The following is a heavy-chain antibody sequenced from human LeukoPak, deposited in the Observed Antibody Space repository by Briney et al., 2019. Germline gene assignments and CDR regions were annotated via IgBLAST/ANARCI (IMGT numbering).Heavy chain of an antibody. V-gene: IGHV1-69*13. J-gene: IGHJ5*02. CDR1: GGTFSSYA. CDR2: IIPIFGTA. D-gene: IGHD6-13*01. Sequence: ASVKVSCKASGGTFSSYAISWVRQAPGQGLEWMGGIIPIFGTANYAQKFQGRVTITADESTSTAYMELSSLRSEDTAVYYCASEAAAGNWFDPWGQGTLVTVSS. CDR3: ASEAAAGNWFDP.